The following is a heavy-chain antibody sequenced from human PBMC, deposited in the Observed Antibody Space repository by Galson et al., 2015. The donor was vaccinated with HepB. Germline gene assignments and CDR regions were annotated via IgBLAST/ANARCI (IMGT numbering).Heavy chain of an antibody. CDR1: GFTFGDYV. CDR2: MRSEAHGGAA. J-gene: IGHJ4*02. D-gene: IGHD2/OR15-2a*01. V-gene: IGHV3-49*04. CDR3: TRWANSDQSEFDN. Sequence: LRLSCAASGFTFGDYVMTWVRQAPGKGLEFVGFMRSEAHGGAAEYAASVRGRFTVSRDDSKSIAYLQMNSLKTEDTAVYYCTRWANSDQSEFDNWGRGTLVTVSS.